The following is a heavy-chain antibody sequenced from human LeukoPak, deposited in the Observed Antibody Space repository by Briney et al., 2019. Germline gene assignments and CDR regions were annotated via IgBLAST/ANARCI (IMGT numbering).Heavy chain of an antibody. J-gene: IGHJ3*02. CDR3: ARDLPPYYDSSGYTLGHDAFDI. D-gene: IGHD3-22*01. Sequence: SETLSHTCTVSGGSISSGGYYWSWIRQHPGKGLEWIGYIYYSGSTYYNPSLKSRVTISVDTSKNQFSLKLSSVTAADTAVYYCARDLPPYYDSSGYTLGHDAFDIWGQGTMVTVSS. CDR2: IYYSGST. CDR1: GGSISSGGYY. V-gene: IGHV4-31*03.